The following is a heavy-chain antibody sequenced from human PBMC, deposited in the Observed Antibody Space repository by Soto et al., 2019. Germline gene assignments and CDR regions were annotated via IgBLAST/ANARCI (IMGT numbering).Heavy chain of an antibody. CDR3: AKDRNSNPNY. CDR2: ISYDGSNK. V-gene: IGHV3-30*18. CDR1: GFTFSSYG. Sequence: GXSLRLSCAASGFTFSSYGIHWVGQAPGKGLEWVAVISYDGSNKYYADSVKGRFTISRDNSKNTLYLQMNSLRAEDTAVYYCAKDRNSNPNYWGQGTLVTVSS. J-gene: IGHJ4*02. D-gene: IGHD4-4*01.